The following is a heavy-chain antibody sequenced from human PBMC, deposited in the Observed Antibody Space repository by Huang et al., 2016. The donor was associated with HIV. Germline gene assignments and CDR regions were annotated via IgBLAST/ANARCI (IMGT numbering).Heavy chain of an antibody. CDR3: ARPKMTATPSDSSWSYFDF. CDR1: GGSFSDYF. CDR2: VNDRGSA. V-gene: IGHV4-34*01. J-gene: IGHJ4*02. D-gene: IGHD3-10*01. Sequence: QVRLEQWGPNLLKPSDTLSLKCAVYGGSFSDYFWTWIRQSPVKGLEWIGEVNDRGSATNNPALRSRVSMSVDSSKNQFYLNLTSVTAADTAVYFCARPKMTATPSDSSWSYFDFWGRGTPVTGSS.